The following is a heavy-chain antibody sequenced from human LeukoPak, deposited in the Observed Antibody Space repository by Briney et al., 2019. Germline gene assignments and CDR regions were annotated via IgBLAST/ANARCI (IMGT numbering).Heavy chain of an antibody. CDR1: GYTFTSYD. CDR2: MNPNSGNT. J-gene: IGHJ4*02. V-gene: IGHV1-8*03. D-gene: IGHD3-10*01. Sequence: ASVKVSCKASGYTFTSYDINWVRQATGQGLEWMGWMNPNSGNTGYAQKFQGRVTITRNTSISTAYMELSSLRSEDTAVYYCARDRMYYGSANDYWGQGTLVTVSS. CDR3: ARDRMYYGSANDY.